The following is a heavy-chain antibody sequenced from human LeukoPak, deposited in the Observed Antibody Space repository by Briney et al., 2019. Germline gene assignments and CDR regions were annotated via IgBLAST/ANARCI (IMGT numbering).Heavy chain of an antibody. CDR3: AIGYCSSTSCYTSGPDY. Sequence: ASVKVSCKASGYTFTSYGISWVRQAPGQWLEWMGWISAYNGNTNYAQKLQGRVTMTTDTSTSTAYMELRSLRSDDTAVYYCAIGYCSSTSCYTSGPDYWGQGTLVTVSS. CDR1: GYTFTSYG. CDR2: ISAYNGNT. J-gene: IGHJ4*02. D-gene: IGHD2-2*02. V-gene: IGHV1-18*01.